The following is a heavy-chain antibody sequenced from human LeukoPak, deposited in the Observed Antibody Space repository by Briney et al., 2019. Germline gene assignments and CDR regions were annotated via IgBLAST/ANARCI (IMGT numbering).Heavy chain of an antibody. CDR2: IYYTGST. CDR3: ARQRDAFFEY. CDR1: GGSISSYY. Sequence: SETLSLTCTASGGSISSYYWSWIRQPPGKGLEWIGYIYYTGSTTYNPSLKSRVTISVDTSKNLFSLKLTSVTAADASVYYCARQRDAFFEYWGQGTLVTVSS. J-gene: IGHJ4*02. V-gene: IGHV4-59*01. D-gene: IGHD5-24*01.